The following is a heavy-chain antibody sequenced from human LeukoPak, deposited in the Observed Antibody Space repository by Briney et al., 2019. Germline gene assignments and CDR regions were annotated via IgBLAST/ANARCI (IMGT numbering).Heavy chain of an antibody. Sequence: ASVKVSCKASGYTFTSYDINWVRQATGQGLEWMGWMNPNSGNTGYAQKFQGRVTMTRNTSISTAYMELSSLRSEDTAVYYCARGVRFGRQPNLRYYYYYMDVWGKGTTVTVSS. CDR1: GYTFTSYD. V-gene: IGHV1-8*01. CDR3: ARGVRFGRQPNLRYYYYYMDV. CDR2: MNPNSGNT. D-gene: IGHD3-10*01. J-gene: IGHJ6*03.